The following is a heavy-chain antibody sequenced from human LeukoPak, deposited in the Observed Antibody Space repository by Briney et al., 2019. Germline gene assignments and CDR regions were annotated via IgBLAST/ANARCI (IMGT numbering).Heavy chain of an antibody. CDR1: GYTLTGYY. V-gene: IGHV1-2*02. CDR2: INPNSGGT. J-gene: IGHJ4*02. D-gene: IGHD3-22*01. CDR3: ARDSDSSGLLDY. Sequence: VASVKVSCKASGYTLTGYYMHWVRQAPGQGLEWMGWINPNSGGTNYAQKFQGRVTMTRDTSISTAYMELSRLRSDDTAVYYCARDSDSSGLLDYWGQGTLVTVSS.